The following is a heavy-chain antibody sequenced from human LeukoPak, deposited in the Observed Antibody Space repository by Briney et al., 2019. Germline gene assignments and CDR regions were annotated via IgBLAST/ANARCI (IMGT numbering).Heavy chain of an antibody. D-gene: IGHD1-26*01. Sequence: ASVWVSCKASGYTFTGYDINWVRQATGQGLEWMGWMNPDTGDTGYAQNFQGRVSMTRDTSIDTAYMELSGLTSEDTAVYFCTRGSLSGSSRDYWGQGTLVTVSS. J-gene: IGHJ4*02. V-gene: IGHV1-8*02. CDR1: GYTFTGYD. CDR3: TRGSLSGSSRDY. CDR2: MNPDTGDT.